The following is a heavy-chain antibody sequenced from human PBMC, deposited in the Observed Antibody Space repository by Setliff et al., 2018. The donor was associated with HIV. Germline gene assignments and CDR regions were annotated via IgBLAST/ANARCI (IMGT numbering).Heavy chain of an antibody. D-gene: IGHD3-16*01. CDR2: IYHSGRT. V-gene: IGHV4-39*01. CDR1: GGSISSNSYY. CDR3: ARRMIYASNWFDP. J-gene: IGHJ5*02. Sequence: SETLSLTCTVSGGSISSNSYYWGWIRQPPGKGLEWIGSIYHSGRTYYNPSLKSRVTISVDTSKNQFSLKLSSVTAADTAVYYCARRMIYASNWFDPWGQGTLVTVSS.